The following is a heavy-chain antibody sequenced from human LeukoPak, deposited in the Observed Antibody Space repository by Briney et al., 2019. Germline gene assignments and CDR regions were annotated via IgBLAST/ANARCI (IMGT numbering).Heavy chain of an antibody. Sequence: WASVKVSCKASGYTFTGYYMHWLRQAPGQGLEWMGWIDPKRGGTNYAQKFQGRATMSRDTSISTAYMEVSRLRSDDTAVYYCATSIEAEIWYFDYWGQGTLVTVSS. J-gene: IGHJ4*02. CDR1: GYTFTGYY. CDR2: IDPKRGGT. CDR3: ATSIEAEIWYFDY. D-gene: IGHD1-14*01. V-gene: IGHV1-2*02.